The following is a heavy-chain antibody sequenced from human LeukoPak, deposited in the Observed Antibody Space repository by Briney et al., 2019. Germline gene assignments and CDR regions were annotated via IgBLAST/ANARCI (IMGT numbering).Heavy chain of an antibody. Sequence: GASVKVSCKASGYTFIGYYIHWVRQAPGQGLEWMGWINPNSGGTNYEEKFQGRVTMTRDTSISTAYMELSRLRSDDTAVYYCARDQVWFDPWGQGTLVTVSS. CDR2: INPNSGGT. CDR1: GYTFIGYY. J-gene: IGHJ5*02. CDR3: ARDQVWFDP. V-gene: IGHV1-2*02.